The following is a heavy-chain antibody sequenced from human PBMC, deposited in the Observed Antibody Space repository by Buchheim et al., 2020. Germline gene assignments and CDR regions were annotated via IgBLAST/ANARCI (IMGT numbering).Heavy chain of an antibody. CDR2: IYTSGST. D-gene: IGHD5-18*01. V-gene: IGHV4-61*02. Sequence: QVQLQESGPGLVKPSQTLSLTCTVSGGSISSGSYYWSWIRQPAGKGLEWIGRIYTSGSTNYNPSLKSRVHMSVDTSKNQFSLKLSSVTAADTAVYYCARGRIQLWYYGMDVWGQGTT. CDR3: ARGRIQLWYYGMDV. J-gene: IGHJ6*02. CDR1: GGSISSGSYY.